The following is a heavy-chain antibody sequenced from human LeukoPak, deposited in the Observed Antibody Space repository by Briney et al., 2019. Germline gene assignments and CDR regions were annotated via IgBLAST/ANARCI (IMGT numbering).Heavy chain of an antibody. V-gene: IGHV3-30*06. CDR3: ARGSRWLQLGPFDY. J-gene: IGHJ4*02. Sequence: GGSLRLSCAASGFIFNNYAMSWVRQAPGKGLEWVAVMSYDGSDNYYADSVKGRFTISRDNSRTTVYLQMNSLRAEDTAVYYCARGSRWLQLGPFDYWGQGTLVTVSS. CDR1: GFIFNNYA. CDR2: MSYDGSDN. D-gene: IGHD5-24*01.